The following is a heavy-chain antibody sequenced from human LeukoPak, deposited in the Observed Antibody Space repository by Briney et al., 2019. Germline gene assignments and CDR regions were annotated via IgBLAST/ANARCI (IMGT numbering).Heavy chain of an antibody. V-gene: IGHV3-30*18. J-gene: IGHJ4*02. D-gene: IGHD6-19*01. Sequence: GGSLRLSCAASGFTFSSNAMHWVRQAPGKGLEWVAVISYGGSNKYYADSVKGRFTISRDNSKNTLYLQMNSLRPDDTAVYYCAKADTSGWYNFDYWGQGTLVTVSS. CDR3: AKADTSGWYNFDY. CDR2: ISYGGSNK. CDR1: GFTFSSNA.